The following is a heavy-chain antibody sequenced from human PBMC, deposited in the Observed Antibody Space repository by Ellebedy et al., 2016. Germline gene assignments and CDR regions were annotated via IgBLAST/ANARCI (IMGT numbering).Heavy chain of an antibody. CDR3: VHRTTVTSVDY. J-gene: IGHJ4*02. CDR1: GFSLTTSQLV. CDR2: IYGNDDK. D-gene: IGHD4-17*01. Sequence: SGPTLVKPTQTLTLTCTFSGFSLTTSQLVVGWVRQPPGKALEWLAFIYGNDDKRYSPSLKSRLTITKDTSKNQVVLTITNMDPVDTATYFCVHRTTVTSVDYWGRGTLVTVSS. V-gene: IGHV2-5*01.